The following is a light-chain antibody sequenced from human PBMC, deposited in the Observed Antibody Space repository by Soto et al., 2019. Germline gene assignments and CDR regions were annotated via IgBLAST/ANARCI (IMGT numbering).Light chain of an antibody. CDR1: QSVSSN. CDR2: GAS. CDR3: QQYYNWPWT. Sequence: EIVMTQSPATLSVSPGERATLSCRASQSVSSNLAWYQQKPGQAPRLLIYGASTRATGIPARFSGSGSGTEFNLTISSLPSEDFAVHYCQQYYNWPWTFGQGTKVEIK. J-gene: IGKJ1*01. V-gene: IGKV3-15*01.